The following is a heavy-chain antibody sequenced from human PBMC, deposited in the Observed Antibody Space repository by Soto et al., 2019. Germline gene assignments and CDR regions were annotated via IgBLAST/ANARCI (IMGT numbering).Heavy chain of an antibody. V-gene: IGHV1-18*01. J-gene: IGHJ5*02. CDR1: GYTFTSYG. CDR3: AREYCSGGSCYFRRWFDP. D-gene: IGHD2-15*01. Sequence: ASVKVSCKASGYTFTSYGISWVRQAPGQGLEWMGWISAYNGNTNYAQKLQGRVTMTTDTSTSTAYMELRSLRSDDTAVYYCAREYCSGGSCYFRRWFDPWGQGTLVTVSS. CDR2: ISAYNGNT.